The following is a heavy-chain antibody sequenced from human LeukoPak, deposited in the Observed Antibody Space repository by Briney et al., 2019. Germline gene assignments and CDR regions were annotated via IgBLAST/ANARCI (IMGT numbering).Heavy chain of an antibody. Sequence: SETLSLTCTVSGGSINSGRYYWSWIRQPAGRGLEWIGHISTSGRTSYSPSLKSRVTISVDTSKNQFSLKMSSVSAADTAVYYCARGLHGYTYGYVPWELYYYMDVWGKGTTVTISS. D-gene: IGHD5-18*01. V-gene: IGHV4-61*09. CDR1: GGSINSGRYY. CDR2: ISTSGRT. CDR3: ARGLHGYTYGYVPWELYYYMDV. J-gene: IGHJ6*03.